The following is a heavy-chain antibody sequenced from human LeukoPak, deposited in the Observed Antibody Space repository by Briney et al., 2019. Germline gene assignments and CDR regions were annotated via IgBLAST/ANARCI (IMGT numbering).Heavy chain of an antibody. D-gene: IGHD6-6*01. V-gene: IGHV3-30*18. J-gene: IGHJ4*02. CDR2: ISYDGSNK. CDR1: GFTFSSYG. Sequence: GGSLRLSCAASGFTFSSYGMHWVRQAPGKGLEWVAVISYDGSNKYYADSVKGRFTISRDNSKNTLYLQMNSLRAEDTAVYYCAKAYSSPSGDYWGQGTLVTVSS. CDR3: AKAYSSPSGDY.